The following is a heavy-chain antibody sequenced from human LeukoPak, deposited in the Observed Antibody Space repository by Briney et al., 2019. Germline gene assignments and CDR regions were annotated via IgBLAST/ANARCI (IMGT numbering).Heavy chain of an antibody. CDR3: SRGDFDY. J-gene: IGHJ4*02. CDR1: GFTFSSYA. Sequence: GGSLRLSCAASGFTFSSYAMSWVRQAPGKGLEWVSAISGSGGSTYYADSVKGRFTISRDNAKNMLYLQLSSLRAEDTAVYYCSRGDFDYWGQGTLVTVSS. V-gene: IGHV3-23*01. CDR2: ISGSGGST.